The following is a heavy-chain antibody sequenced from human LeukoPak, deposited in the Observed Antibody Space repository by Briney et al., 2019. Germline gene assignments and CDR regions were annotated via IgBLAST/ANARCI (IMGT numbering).Heavy chain of an antibody. V-gene: IGHV4-4*07. CDR2: IYTRGST. Sequence: PSETLSLTCTVSGGSISSYYRSWIRQPAGKGLEWIGRIYTRGSTNYNPSLKSRVTMSVDTSKNQFSLKLSSVTAADTAVYYCARDVPYYYGSGSYFNWFDPWGQGTLVTVSS. CDR3: ARDVPYYYGSGSYFNWFDP. CDR1: GGSISSYY. J-gene: IGHJ5*02. D-gene: IGHD3-10*01.